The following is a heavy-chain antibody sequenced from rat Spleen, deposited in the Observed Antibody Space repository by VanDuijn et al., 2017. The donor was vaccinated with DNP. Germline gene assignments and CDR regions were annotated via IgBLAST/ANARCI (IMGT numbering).Heavy chain of an antibody. CDR3: TRRDSSLLLHGFFDY. V-gene: IGHV5-25*01. CDR2: ISLGGLAT. J-gene: IGHJ2*01. D-gene: IGHD1-1*01. CDR1: GFTFLNYD. Sequence: EVQLVESGGGLVQPGRSLKLSCAASGFTFLNYDMAWVRQAPSKGLEWVASISLGGLATYYRDSVKGRFTISRDNARSILYLQMDSLGSEDTATYYCTRRDSSLLLHGFFDYWGQGVMVTVSS.